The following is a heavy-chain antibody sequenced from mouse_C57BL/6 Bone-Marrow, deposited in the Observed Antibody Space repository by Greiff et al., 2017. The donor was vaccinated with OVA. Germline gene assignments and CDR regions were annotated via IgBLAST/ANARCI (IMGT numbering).Heavy chain of an antibody. V-gene: IGHV14-3*01. Sequence: VQLQQSVAELVRPGASVKLSCTASGFNIKNTYMHWVTQRHEQGLAWLGRLDPANGNTKYAPKFQGKATITADTSSNTAYLQLSSLTSEDTAIYYCARAVVRDYFDYWGQGTTLTVSS. CDR3: ARAVVRDYFDY. D-gene: IGHD1-1*01. CDR2: LDPANGNT. J-gene: IGHJ2*01. CDR1: GFNIKNTY.